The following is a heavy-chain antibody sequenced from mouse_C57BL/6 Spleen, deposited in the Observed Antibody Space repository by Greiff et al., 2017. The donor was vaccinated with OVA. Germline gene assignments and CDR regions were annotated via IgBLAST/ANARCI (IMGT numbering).Heavy chain of an antibody. CDR2: IDPSDSET. V-gene: IGHV1-52*01. Sequence: QVQLKQPGAELVRPGSSVKLSCKASGYTFTSYWMHWVKQRPIQGLEWIGNIDPSDSETHYNQKFKDKATLTVDKSSSTAYMQLSSLTSEDSAVYYCARKGGYDDYAMDYWGQGTSVTVSS. D-gene: IGHD2-2*01. J-gene: IGHJ4*01. CDR1: GYTFTSYW. CDR3: ARKGGYDDYAMDY.